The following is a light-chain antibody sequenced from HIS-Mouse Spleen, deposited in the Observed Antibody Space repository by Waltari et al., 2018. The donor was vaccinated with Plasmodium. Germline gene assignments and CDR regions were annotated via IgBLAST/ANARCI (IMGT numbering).Light chain of an antibody. Sequence: QSALTQPRSVSGSPGQSVTISCTGTSSDVGGYNYVSWYQQHPGKAPKLMISDVSKRPSGFPDRFSGSKSGNTASLTISGLQAEDEADYYCCSYAGSYTYVFGTGTKVTVL. J-gene: IGLJ1*01. CDR2: DVS. CDR1: SSDVGGYNY. CDR3: CSYAGSYTYV. V-gene: IGLV2-11*01.